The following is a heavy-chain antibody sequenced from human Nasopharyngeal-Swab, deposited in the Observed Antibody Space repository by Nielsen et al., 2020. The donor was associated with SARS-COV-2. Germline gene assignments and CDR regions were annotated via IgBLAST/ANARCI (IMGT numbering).Heavy chain of an antibody. D-gene: IGHD1-26*01. CDR2: ISSSSSTI. J-gene: IGHJ4*02. CDR3: ARDCGSYFRDFDY. Sequence: WIRQPPGKGLEWVSYISSSSSTIYYADSVKGRFTISRDSAKNSLYLQMNSLRDEDTAVYYCARDCGSYFRDFDYWGQGTLVTVSS. V-gene: IGHV3-48*02.